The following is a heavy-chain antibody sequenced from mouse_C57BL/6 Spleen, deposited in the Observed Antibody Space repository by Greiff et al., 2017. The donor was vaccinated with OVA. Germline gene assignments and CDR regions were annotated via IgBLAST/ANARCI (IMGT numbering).Heavy chain of an antibody. J-gene: IGHJ3*01. Sequence: QVQLKQPGTELVKPGASVKLSCKASGYTFTSYWMHWVKQRPGQGLEWIGNINPSNGGTNYNEKFKSKATLTVDKSSSTAYMQLSSLTSEDSAVDYCAEIYYDYDGVAYWGQGTLVTVSA. CDR2: INPSNGGT. CDR1: GYTFTSYW. V-gene: IGHV1-53*01. CDR3: AEIYYDYDGVAY. D-gene: IGHD2-4*01.